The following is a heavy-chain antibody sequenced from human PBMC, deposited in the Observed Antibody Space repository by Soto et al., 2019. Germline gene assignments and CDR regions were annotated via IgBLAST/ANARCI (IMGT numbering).Heavy chain of an antibody. CDR2: INGDGSTT. Sequence: GGSLRLSCAASGFTFSSYGMHWVRPAPGKGLVWVSGINGDGSTTTYADSVKGRFIISRDNVKNMLYLQMDSLTAEDTAVYYCSRPRYDGSGTAFDNWGEGTLVTVS. CDR3: SRPRYDGSGTAFDN. V-gene: IGHV3-74*01. CDR1: GFTFSSYG. J-gene: IGHJ4*02. D-gene: IGHD3-22*01.